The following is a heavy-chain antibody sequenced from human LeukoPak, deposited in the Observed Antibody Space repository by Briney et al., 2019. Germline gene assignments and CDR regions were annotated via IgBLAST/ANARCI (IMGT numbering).Heavy chain of an antibody. D-gene: IGHD2/OR15-2a*01. Sequence: GGSLRLSCAASGFTFSSYWMHWVRQAPGKGLERVSAISGSGGSTYYADSVKGRFTISRDNSKNTLYLQMNSLRAEDTAVYYCAKGKIGPLDPWGQGTLVTVSS. V-gene: IGHV3-23*01. CDR3: AKGKIGPLDP. CDR1: GFTFSSYW. CDR2: ISGSGGST. J-gene: IGHJ5*02.